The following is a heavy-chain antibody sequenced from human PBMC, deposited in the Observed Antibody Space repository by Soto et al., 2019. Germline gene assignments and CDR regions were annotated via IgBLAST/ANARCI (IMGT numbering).Heavy chain of an antibody. J-gene: IGHJ6*02. Sequence: SETLSLTCTVSGGSISSYYWSWIRQPPGKGLEWIGYIYYSGSTNYNPSLKSRVTISVDTSKNQFSLKLSSVSAADTAVYYCASSGIAAAQNYYFYYGMDVWGQGTTVTVSS. CDR3: ASSGIAAAQNYYFYYGMDV. CDR1: GGSISSYY. CDR2: IYYSGST. D-gene: IGHD6-13*01. V-gene: IGHV4-59*01.